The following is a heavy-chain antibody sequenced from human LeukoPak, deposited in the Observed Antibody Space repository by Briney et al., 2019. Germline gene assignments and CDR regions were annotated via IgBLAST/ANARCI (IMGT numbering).Heavy chain of an antibody. CDR1: GYTFTSYD. Sequence: GATVKVSCKASGYTFTSYDINWVRQATGQGLEWMGWMNPNSGNTGYAQKFQGRVTMTRNTSISTAYMELSSLRSEDTAVYYCGRDSTSMIPSAPGIWGQGTEVTVSS. J-gene: IGHJ3*02. CDR2: MNPNSGNT. V-gene: IGHV1-8*01. D-gene: IGHD3-22*01. CDR3: GRDSTSMIPSAPGI.